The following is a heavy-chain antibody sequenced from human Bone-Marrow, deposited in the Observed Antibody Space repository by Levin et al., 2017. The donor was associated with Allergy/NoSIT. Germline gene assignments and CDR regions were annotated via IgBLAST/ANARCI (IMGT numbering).Heavy chain of an antibody. Sequence: AASVKVSCKASGYTFTGYYMHWVRQAPGQGLEWMGWINPNSGGTNYAQKFQGRVTMTRDTSISTAYMELSRLRSDDTAVYYCARAGHYDILTGYSYYFDYWGQGTLVTVSS. CDR3: ARAGHYDILTGYSYYFDY. V-gene: IGHV1-2*02. CDR1: GYTFTGYY. J-gene: IGHJ4*02. CDR2: INPNSGGT. D-gene: IGHD3-9*01.